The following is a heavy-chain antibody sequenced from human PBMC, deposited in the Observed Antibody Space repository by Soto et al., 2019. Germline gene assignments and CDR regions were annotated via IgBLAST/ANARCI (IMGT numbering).Heavy chain of an antibody. CDR2: IIPIFGTA. CDR3: ARLVVVAATPGWFDP. D-gene: IGHD2-15*01. J-gene: IGHJ5*02. V-gene: IGHV1-69*13. CDR1: GGTFSSYA. Sequence: ASVKVSCKASGGTFSSYAISWVRQAPGQGLEWMGGIIPIFGTANYAQKFQGRVTITADESTSTAYMELSSLRSEDTAVYYCARLVVVAATPGWFDPWGQGTLVTVSS.